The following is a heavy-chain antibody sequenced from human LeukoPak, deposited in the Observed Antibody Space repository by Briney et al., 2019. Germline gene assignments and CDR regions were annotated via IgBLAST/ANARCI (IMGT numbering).Heavy chain of an antibody. CDR1: GGSINSYY. CDR2: IHYTGST. V-gene: IGHV4-59*01. J-gene: IGHJ3*02. D-gene: IGHD1-20*01. CDR3: ARELITKADAFDI. Sequence: SETLSLTCSVSGGSINSYYWSWIRQPPGKGLECIGYIHYTGSTNYNPSLKSRVTISVDTSKNQFSLKLTSVTAAGTAVYYCARELITKADAFDIWGQGTMVTVSS.